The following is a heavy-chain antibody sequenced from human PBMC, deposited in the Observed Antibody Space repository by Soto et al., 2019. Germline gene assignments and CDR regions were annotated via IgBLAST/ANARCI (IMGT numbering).Heavy chain of an antibody. CDR3: AHSRGYNGYEGPPLYEMDV. J-gene: IGHJ6*02. Sequence: QITLKESGPTLVKPTQTLTLTCTCSGFSVKTSGVGVGWIRQPPGKTLEGLALIYWNDFTRYTPSLESMLTITKDTSKNQVVLTVTNGDPADTATYYCAHSRGYNGYEGPPLYEMDVWCQGTTVTVSS. CDR1: GFSVKTSGVG. D-gene: IGHD5-12*01. V-gene: IGHV2-5*01. CDR2: IYWNDFT.